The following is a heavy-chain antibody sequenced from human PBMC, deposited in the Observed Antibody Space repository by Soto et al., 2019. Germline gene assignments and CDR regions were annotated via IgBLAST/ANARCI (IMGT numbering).Heavy chain of an antibody. D-gene: IGHD2-15*01. V-gene: IGHV1-18*01. Sequence: ASVKVSCKASGYTFTSYGISWVRQAPGQGLEWMGWIGAYNGNTNYAQKLQGRVTMTTDTSTSTAYMELSRLRSDDTAVYYCAREGSYCSGGSCYYYGMDVWGQGTTVTVSS. CDR2: IGAYNGNT. CDR1: GYTFTSYG. CDR3: AREGSYCSGGSCYYYGMDV. J-gene: IGHJ6*02.